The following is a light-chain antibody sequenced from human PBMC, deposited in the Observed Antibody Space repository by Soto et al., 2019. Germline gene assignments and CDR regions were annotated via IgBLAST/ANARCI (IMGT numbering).Light chain of an antibody. CDR1: QSIRSY. CDR3: QQSYSTFWT. V-gene: IGKV1-39*01. Sequence: DIEMTQYPSSLSSSVGNRVTITCRASQSIRSYLNWYQQKPGKAPKLLIYAASSLQSGVPSRFSGSGPGTDFTLTISSLQPEDFATYYCQQSYSTFWTFGQGTKVDIK. J-gene: IGKJ1*01. CDR2: AAS.